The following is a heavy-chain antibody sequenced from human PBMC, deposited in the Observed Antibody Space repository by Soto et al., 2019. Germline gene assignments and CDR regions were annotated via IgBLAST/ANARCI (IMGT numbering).Heavy chain of an antibody. Sequence: GESLKISCKCSGYSFISYWISWVRQMPGKGLEWMGRIDPSDSYTNYSPSFQGHVTISADKSISTAYLQWSSLKASDTAMYYCASTNDILTGLRYGMDVWGQGTTVTVSS. J-gene: IGHJ6*02. CDR3: ASTNDILTGLRYGMDV. CDR2: IDPSDSYT. CDR1: GYSFISYW. V-gene: IGHV5-10-1*01. D-gene: IGHD3-9*01.